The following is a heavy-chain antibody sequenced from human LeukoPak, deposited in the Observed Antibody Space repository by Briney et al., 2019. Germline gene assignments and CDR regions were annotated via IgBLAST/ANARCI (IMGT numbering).Heavy chain of an antibody. Sequence: AGGSLRLSCAASGFTFSDYNMNWVRRAPGKGLEWVSFISGSSSIIHYADSVKGRFTISRDNAKNLLYLQMNSLRAEDTAIYYCARRFGSWGQGTLVTVSS. CDR1: GFTFSDYN. V-gene: IGHV3-48*04. J-gene: IGHJ4*02. CDR3: ARRFGS. CDR2: ISGSSSII.